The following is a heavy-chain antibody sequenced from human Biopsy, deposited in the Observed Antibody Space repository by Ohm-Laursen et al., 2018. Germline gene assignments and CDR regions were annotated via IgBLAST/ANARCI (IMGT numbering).Heavy chain of an antibody. J-gene: IGHJ4*02. D-gene: IGHD1-26*01. Sequence: SVKVSCKPSGGTFTNYAISWVRQDPGQGLEWLGGIIPIFGTANYAQKSQGRVTITADESTSTAYMELSSLRSDDTAVYYCARDALGGGSYRFFYWGQGSLVTVSS. CDR2: IIPIFGTA. CDR3: ARDALGGGSYRFFY. CDR1: GGTFTNYA. V-gene: IGHV1-69*13.